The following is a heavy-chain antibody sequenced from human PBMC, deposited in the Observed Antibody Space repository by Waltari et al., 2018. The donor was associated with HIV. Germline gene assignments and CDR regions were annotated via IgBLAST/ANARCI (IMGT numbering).Heavy chain of an antibody. CDR3: GRMAERPVGGVRDGRDV. J-gene: IGHJ6*02. CDR1: GFSLSNARMG. CDR2: IFSKDEK. V-gene: IGHV2-26*01. D-gene: IGHD3-16*01. Sequence: QVTLKESSPVLVQPTETLTLTCTVSGFSLSNARMGVSWIRQPPGKALEWLAQIFSKDEKSYSTDQRHRRSITKDTAESQVGFTKTKREPVDTATEYCGRMAERPVGGVRDGRDVWSQATTVTVSS.